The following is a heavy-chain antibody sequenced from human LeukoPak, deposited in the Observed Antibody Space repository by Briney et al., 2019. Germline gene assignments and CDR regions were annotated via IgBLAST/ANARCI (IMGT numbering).Heavy chain of an antibody. J-gene: IGHJ3*02. D-gene: IGHD2-21*01. CDR3: ARAAMSVMDAFDI. Sequence: SVKVSCKASGGTFSSYAISWVRQAPGQGLEWMGGIIPIFGTANYAQKFQGRVTITTDESTSTAYMELSSLRFEDTAVYYCARAAMSVMDAFDIWGQGTMVTVSS. CDR1: GGTFSSYA. CDR2: IIPIFGTA. V-gene: IGHV1-69*05.